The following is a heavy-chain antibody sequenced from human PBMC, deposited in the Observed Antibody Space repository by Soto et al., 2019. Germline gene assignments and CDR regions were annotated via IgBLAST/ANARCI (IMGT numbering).Heavy chain of an antibody. V-gene: IGHV3-23*01. CDR3: AKGRDYSGYERYFDY. CDR2: ISGSGGST. Sequence: GSLRLSCAASGFTFSSHAMSWVRQAPGKGLEWVSAISGSGGSTYYADSVKGRFTISRDNSKNTLYLQMNSLRAEDTAVYYCAKGRDYSGYERYFDYWGQGTLVTVSS. J-gene: IGHJ4*02. CDR1: GFTFSSHA. D-gene: IGHD5-12*01.